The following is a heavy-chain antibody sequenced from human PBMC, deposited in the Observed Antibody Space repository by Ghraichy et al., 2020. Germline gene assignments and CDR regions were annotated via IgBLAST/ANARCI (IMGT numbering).Heavy chain of an antibody. D-gene: IGHD3-22*01. Sequence: GGSLRLSCAASGFTFSSYAMSWVRQAPGKGLEWVSAISGSGGSTYYADSVKGRFTISRDNSKNTLYLQMNSLRAEDTAVYYCAKDPGGSGYYSSNYFDCWGQGTLVTVSS. V-gene: IGHV3-23*01. J-gene: IGHJ4*02. CDR2: ISGSGGST. CDR3: AKDPGGSGYYSSNYFDC. CDR1: GFTFSSYA.